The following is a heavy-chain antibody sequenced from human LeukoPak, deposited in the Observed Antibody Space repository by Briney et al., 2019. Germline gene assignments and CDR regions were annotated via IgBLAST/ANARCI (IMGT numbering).Heavy chain of an antibody. CDR3: ARHREIYAGHAFDI. CDR2: INPNSGGT. V-gene: IGHV1-2*02. Sequence: VASVKVSCKASGYTFTGYYMHWVRQAPGQGLEWMGWINPNSGGTNYAQKFQGRVTMTRDTSISTAYLQWSSLKASDTAMYYCARHREIYAGHAFDIWGQGTMVTVSS. CDR1: GYTFTGYY. D-gene: IGHD2-2*02. J-gene: IGHJ3*02.